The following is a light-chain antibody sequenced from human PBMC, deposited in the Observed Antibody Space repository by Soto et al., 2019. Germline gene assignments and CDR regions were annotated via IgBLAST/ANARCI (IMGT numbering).Light chain of an antibody. CDR2: HTS. CDR3: QQYNDYSGA. V-gene: IGKV1-5*01. CDR1: QTITDW. Sequence: DIQMTQSPSTLSASLGDRVTITCRASQTITDWLAWYQQKPGKAPKLLIYHTSSLQSGVPSRFSDSGSGTEFTLTISSLQPDDFATYYCQQYNDYSGAFGQGTKVEIK. J-gene: IGKJ1*01.